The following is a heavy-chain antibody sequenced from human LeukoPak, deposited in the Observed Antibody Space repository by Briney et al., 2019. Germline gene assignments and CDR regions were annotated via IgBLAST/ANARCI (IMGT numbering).Heavy chain of an antibody. CDR3: ARQSCSGTRCYDSDDWFDP. CDR1: GYTFTDYH. CDR2: IDPNSGGT. J-gene: IGHJ5*02. V-gene: IGHV1-2*04. D-gene: IGHD2-2*01. Sequence: ASVKVSCKASGYTFTDYHIHWVRQAPGQGLEWMGWIDPNSGGTNYVQKFQGWVTMTRDKSITTVYMELRRLRSDDTAVYYCARQSCSGTRCYDSDDWFDPWGQGTLVTVSS.